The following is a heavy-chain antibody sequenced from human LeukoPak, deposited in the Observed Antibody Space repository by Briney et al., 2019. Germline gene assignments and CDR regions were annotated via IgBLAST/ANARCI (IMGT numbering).Heavy chain of an antibody. CDR2: INHSGST. CDR1: GGSFSSYY. J-gene: IGHJ1*01. D-gene: IGHD2-15*01. CDR3: ARRGNIVVYM. V-gene: IGHV4-34*01. Sequence: PSETLSLTCAVSGGSFSSYYWSWIRQPPGKGLEWIGEINHSGSTNYNPSLKSRVTISVDTSKNQFSLKLSSVPAADTAVSYCARRGNIVVYMWGQGNRVPVSS.